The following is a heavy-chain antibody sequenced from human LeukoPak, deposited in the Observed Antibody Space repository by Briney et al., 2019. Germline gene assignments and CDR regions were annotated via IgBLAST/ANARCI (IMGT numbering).Heavy chain of an antibody. Sequence: SETLSLTCTVSGGSISSSNYYWGWIRQHPGKGLEWIGYIYYSGSTYYNPSLKSRLSISVDTSKNQFSLKLRSVTAADTAVYYCARMVHWNYADYWGQGTLVTVSA. CDR2: IYYSGST. CDR1: GGSISSSNYY. J-gene: IGHJ4*02. V-gene: IGHV4-31*03. CDR3: ARMVHWNYADY. D-gene: IGHD1-7*01.